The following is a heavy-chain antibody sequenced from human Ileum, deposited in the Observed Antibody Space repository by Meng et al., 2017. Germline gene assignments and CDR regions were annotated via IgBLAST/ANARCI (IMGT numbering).Heavy chain of an antibody. CDR3: ARDGRHWGESPFDP. D-gene: IGHD7-27*01. Sequence: QLQLLESGPGLVKASETLSLTCTVSGVSLRNTVYFWGWIRQSPGKGLEWLGSVQNSGSTAYNPSLKSRVTVSLDTSKNQFSLKLTSVTAADTAVYFCARDGRHWGESPFDPWGQGTLVTVSS. CDR2: VQNSGST. V-gene: IGHV4-39*07. J-gene: IGHJ5*02. CDR1: GVSLRNTVYF.